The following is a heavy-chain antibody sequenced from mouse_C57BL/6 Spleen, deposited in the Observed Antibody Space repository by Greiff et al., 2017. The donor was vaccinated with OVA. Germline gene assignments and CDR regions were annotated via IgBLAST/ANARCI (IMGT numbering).Heavy chain of an antibody. CDR3: ARPSYYSNYGFAY. D-gene: IGHD2-5*01. CDR2: IDPFDSYT. V-gene: IGHV1-50*01. CDR1: GYTFTSYW. Sequence: VQLQQPGAELVKPGASVKLSCKASGYTFTSYWMQWVKQRPGQGLEWIGEIDPFDSYTNYNQKFKGKATLTVDTSSSTAYMQLSSLTSEDSAVYYCARPSYYSNYGFAYWGQGTLVTVSA. J-gene: IGHJ3*01.